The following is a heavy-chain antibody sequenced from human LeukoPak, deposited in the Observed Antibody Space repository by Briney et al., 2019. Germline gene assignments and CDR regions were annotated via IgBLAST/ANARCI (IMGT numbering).Heavy chain of an antibody. CDR1: GFTVSSNY. CDR2: IYSGGSA. J-gene: IGHJ3*01. D-gene: IGHD3-9*01. Sequence: GGSLRLSCAASGFTVSSNYMNWVRQAPGKGLEWVSVIYSGGSAYYADSVKGRFTISRDNSKNTLYFQMNSLRADDTAVYYCASQRRVDLGFAFNLWGQGTMVTVSS. V-gene: IGHV3-66*04. CDR3: ASQRRVDLGFAFNL.